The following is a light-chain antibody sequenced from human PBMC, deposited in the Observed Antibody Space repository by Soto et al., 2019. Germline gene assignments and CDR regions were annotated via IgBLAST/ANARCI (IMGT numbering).Light chain of an antibody. CDR1: QSVSSN. V-gene: IGKV3-20*01. J-gene: IGKJ3*01. CDR3: QQYGSSPQT. CDR2: GAS. Sequence: EIVMTQSPATLSVSPGERATLSCRASQSVSSNLAWYQQKPGQAPRLLIYGASSRATGIPDRFSGSGSGTDFTLTISRLEPEDFAVYYCQQYGSSPQTFGPGTKVDIK.